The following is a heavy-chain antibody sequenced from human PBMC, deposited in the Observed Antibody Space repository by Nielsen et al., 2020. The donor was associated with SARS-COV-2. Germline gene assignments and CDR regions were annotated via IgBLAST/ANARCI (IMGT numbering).Heavy chain of an antibody. D-gene: IGHD5-18*01. Sequence: GESLKISCAASGFSVSSHDMNWVRQAPGKGLQWVSLIYSDGSTKYADSVRGRFTISRDNSKNTLYLQMNSLRPEDTAVYYCAREFALRDTAYFDYWGQGTLVTVSS. J-gene: IGHJ4*02. CDR3: AREFALRDTAYFDY. CDR2: IYSDGST. V-gene: IGHV3-53*01. CDR1: GFSVSSHD.